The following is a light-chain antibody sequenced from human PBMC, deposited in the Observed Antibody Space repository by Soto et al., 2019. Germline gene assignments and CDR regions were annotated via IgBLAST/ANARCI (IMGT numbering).Light chain of an antibody. Sequence: QSVLTQPRSVSGSPGQSITISCTGTNSDVGDYNYVSWYQQHPGKAPKLIIYEVSNRPSGISDRFSASKSGNTASLTISGLQAEDEADYYCSSYTNSNTRVFGTGTKVTVL. J-gene: IGLJ1*01. V-gene: IGLV2-14*01. CDR3: SSYTNSNTRV. CDR1: NSDVGDYNY. CDR2: EVS.